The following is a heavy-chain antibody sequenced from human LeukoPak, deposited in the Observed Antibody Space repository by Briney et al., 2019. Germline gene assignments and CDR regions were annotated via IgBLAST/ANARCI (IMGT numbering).Heavy chain of an antibody. CDR2: ISYTGTYI. J-gene: IGHJ4*02. V-gene: IGHV3-21*04. CDR1: AFSLNAYN. D-gene: IGHD1-26*01. Sequence: GGSLRLSCAASAFSLNAYNMNWVRQAPGKGLEWVSSISYTGTYIYYADSVKGRFTISRDDAQNSLYLQMNSLRAEDTAIYYCVRDRGTYRPIDYWGQGTLVTVSS. CDR3: VRDRGTYRPIDY.